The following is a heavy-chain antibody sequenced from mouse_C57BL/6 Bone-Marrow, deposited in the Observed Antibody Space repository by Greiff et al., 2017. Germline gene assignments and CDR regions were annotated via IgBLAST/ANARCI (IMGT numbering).Heavy chain of an antibody. Sequence: EVKLMESGGGLVQPKGSLKLSCAASGFSFNTYAMNWVRQAPGKGLEWVARIRSKSNNYATYYADSVKDRFTISRDDSESMLYLQMNNLTAEDTAMYYCVRPTAQEESFAYWGQGTLVTVSA. CDR1: GFSFNTYA. D-gene: IGHD3-2*02. CDR3: VRPTAQEESFAY. J-gene: IGHJ3*01. V-gene: IGHV10-1*01. CDR2: IRSKSNNYAT.